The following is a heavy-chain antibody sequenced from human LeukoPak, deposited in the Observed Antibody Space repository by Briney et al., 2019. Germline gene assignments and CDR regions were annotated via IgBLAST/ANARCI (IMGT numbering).Heavy chain of an antibody. CDR3: AKAAGATGPYYFDY. CDR2: ISWNSGSI. Sequence: GGSLRLSCAASGFTFDDYAMHWVRQAPGKGLGWVSGISWNSGSIGYADSVKGRFTISRDNAKNSLYLQMNSLRAEDMALYYCAKAAGATGPYYFDYWGQGTLVTVSS. J-gene: IGHJ4*02. V-gene: IGHV3-9*03. CDR1: GFTFDDYA. D-gene: IGHD1-26*01.